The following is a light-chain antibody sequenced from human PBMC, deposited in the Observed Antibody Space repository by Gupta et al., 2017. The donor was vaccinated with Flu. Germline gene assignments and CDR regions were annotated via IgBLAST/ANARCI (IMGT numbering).Light chain of an antibody. CDR1: SSNIGAGYD. Sequence: QSVLTQPPSVSGAPGQRVTISCTGSSSNIGAGYDVHWYQQLPGTAPKLLIYGNSNRPSGVPDRFSGSKSGTSASLAITGLQAEDEADYYCQSYDSNLSPWVFGGGTKLTVL. V-gene: IGLV1-40*01. CDR2: GNS. CDR3: QSYDSNLSPWV. J-gene: IGLJ3*02.